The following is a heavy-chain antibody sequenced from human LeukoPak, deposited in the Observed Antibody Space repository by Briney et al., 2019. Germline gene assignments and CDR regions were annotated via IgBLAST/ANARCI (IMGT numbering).Heavy chain of an antibody. CDR3: ARGTRIAVAGLGY. D-gene: IGHD6-19*01. Sequence: SETLSLTCAVYGGSFSGYYWSWIRQPPGKGLEWIGEINHSGSTNYNPSLKSRVTISVDTSKNQFSLKLSSVTAADTAVYYCARGTRIAVAGLGYWGQGTLVTVSS. CDR2: INHSGST. V-gene: IGHV4-34*01. CDR1: GGSFSGYY. J-gene: IGHJ4*02.